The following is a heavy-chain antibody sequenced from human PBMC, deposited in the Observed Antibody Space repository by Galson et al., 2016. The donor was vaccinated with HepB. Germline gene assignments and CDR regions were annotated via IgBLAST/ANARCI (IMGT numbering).Heavy chain of an antibody. D-gene: IGHD6-25*01. CDR3: ATDLRRPAINRDFDP. V-gene: IGHV1-24*01. CDR2: FDPQDGGT. J-gene: IGHJ5*02. CDR1: GYTLAEVS. Sequence: SVKVSCKVSGYTLAEVSVHWVRQAPGRGLEWMGGFDPQDGGTIYSPTFQGIMSMTEDTSTDTAYMELTSLTSEDTATYFCATDLRRPAINRDFDPWGQGTLVIVSS.